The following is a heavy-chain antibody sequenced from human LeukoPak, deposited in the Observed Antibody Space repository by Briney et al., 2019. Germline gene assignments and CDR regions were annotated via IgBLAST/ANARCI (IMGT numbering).Heavy chain of an antibody. V-gene: IGHV3-21*01. J-gene: IGHJ4*02. CDR1: GFTFSSHS. CDR2: ISSTSTYI. CDR3: ARVRATETTRTSDFDY. D-gene: IGHD1-1*01. Sequence: GGSLRLSCAGSGFTFSSHSMKWVRQAPGKGLEWVSSISSTSTYIYYADSVKGRFTVSRDNAKSSVYLQMNSLRAEDTALYYCARVRATETTRTSDFDYWGQGTRVTVSS.